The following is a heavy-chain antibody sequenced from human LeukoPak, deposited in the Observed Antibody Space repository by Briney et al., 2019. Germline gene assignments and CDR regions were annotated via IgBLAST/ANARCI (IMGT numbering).Heavy chain of an antibody. J-gene: IGHJ3*02. Sequence: GGSLRLSCAASGFTFSSYGMHWVRQAPGKGLEWVAFIRYDGSNKYYADSVKGRFTISRDYSKNTLYLQMNSLRAEDTAVYYCARSGSYGGDAFDIWGQGTMVTVSS. CDR1: GFTFSSYG. D-gene: IGHD1-26*01. CDR2: IRYDGSNK. V-gene: IGHV3-30*02. CDR3: ARSGSYGGDAFDI.